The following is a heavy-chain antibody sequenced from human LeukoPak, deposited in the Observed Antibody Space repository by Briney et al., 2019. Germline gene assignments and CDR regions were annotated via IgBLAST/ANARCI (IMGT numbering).Heavy chain of an antibody. V-gene: IGHV3-21*01. CDR2: ISSSSSYI. CDR1: GFTFSSYS. J-gene: IGHJ5*02. D-gene: IGHD2/OR15-2a*01. Sequence: GGSLRLSCAASGFTFSSYSMNWVRQAPGKGLEWVSSISSSSSYIYYADSVKGRFTISRDNAKNSLYLQMNSLRAEDTAVYYCARDSMGGDNWFDPWGQGTLVTVSS. CDR3: ARDSMGGDNWFDP.